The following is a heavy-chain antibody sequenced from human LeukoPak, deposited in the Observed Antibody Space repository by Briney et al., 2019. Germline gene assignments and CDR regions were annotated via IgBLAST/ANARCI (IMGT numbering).Heavy chain of an antibody. V-gene: IGHV3-7*01. Sequence: PGGSLRLSCAASEFTLSTYWMSWVRQAPGKGLEWVANIKQDGSEKYYVDSVKGRFTISRDNAKNSLYLQMNSLRVEDTAVYYCAKVAKYYYGSETYYFFDYWGQGTLVTASS. CDR3: AKVAKYYYGSETYYFFDY. J-gene: IGHJ4*02. D-gene: IGHD3-10*01. CDR1: EFTLSTYW. CDR2: IKQDGSEK.